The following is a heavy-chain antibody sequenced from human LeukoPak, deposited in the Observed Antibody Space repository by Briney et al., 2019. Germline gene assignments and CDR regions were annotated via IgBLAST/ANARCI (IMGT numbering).Heavy chain of an antibody. J-gene: IGHJ3*02. Sequence: KPGGSLRLSCAASRFSFSSYSMNWVRQAPGKGLEWVAAITSSSSFIYYADSVKGRFTISRDNARNSLSLKMNSLRAEDTAVYYCARGAGGYDWNDAFDIWGQGTMVTVSS. CDR2: ITSSSSFI. D-gene: IGHD5-12*01. V-gene: IGHV3-21*01. CDR3: ARGAGGYDWNDAFDI. CDR1: RFSFSSYS.